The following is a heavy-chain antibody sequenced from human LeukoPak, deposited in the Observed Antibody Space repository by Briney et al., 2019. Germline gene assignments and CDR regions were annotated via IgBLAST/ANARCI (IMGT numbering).Heavy chain of an antibody. CDR3: AREDSSGWPTYFDY. Sequence: GGSLRLSCAASGFTVSSNYMNWVRQAPGKGLEWVSVIYSGGSTYYADSVKGRFTISRDNSKNTLYLQMNSLRAEDTAVYYCAREDSSGWPTYFDYWGQGTLVTVSS. V-gene: IGHV3-66*01. CDR1: GFTVSSNY. CDR2: IYSGGST. J-gene: IGHJ4*02. D-gene: IGHD6-19*01.